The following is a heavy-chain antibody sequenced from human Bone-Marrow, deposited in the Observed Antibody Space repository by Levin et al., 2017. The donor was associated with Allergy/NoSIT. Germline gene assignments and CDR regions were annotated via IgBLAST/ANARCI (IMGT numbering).Heavy chain of an antibody. Sequence: GESLKISCEGSGFSFSNYATNWVRQVPGKGLEWVSYISGSGSSILYADSVKGRFTISRDNAKSSIFLQMYSLRDEDTAVYYCVRDPPRGSFHSHYFDNWGQGTLVTVSS. V-gene: IGHV3-48*02. CDR2: ISGSGSSI. CDR3: VRDPPRGSFHSHYFDN. D-gene: IGHD1-26*01. J-gene: IGHJ4*02. CDR1: GFSFSNYA.